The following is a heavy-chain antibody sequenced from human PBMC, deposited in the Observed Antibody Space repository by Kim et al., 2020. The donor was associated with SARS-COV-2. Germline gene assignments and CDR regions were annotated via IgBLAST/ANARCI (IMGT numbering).Heavy chain of an antibody. V-gene: IGHV1-3*01. Sequence: PKFQGRVTITRDTSASTAYMELSSLRSEDTAVYYCAKSYDSSGYSFYPYWGQGTLVTVSS. D-gene: IGHD3-22*01. CDR3: AKSYDSSGYSFYPY. J-gene: IGHJ4*02.